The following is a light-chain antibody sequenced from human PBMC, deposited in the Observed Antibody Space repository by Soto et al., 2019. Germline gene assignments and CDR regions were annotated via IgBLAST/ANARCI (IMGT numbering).Light chain of an antibody. CDR3: SSYAGSNIDYV. J-gene: IGLJ1*01. Sequence: QSALTQPPSASGSPGQSVTISCTGTSSDVGGYKYVSWYQQHPGKVPKLMIYEVSKRPSGVPDRFSGSKSGNTASLTVSGLQAEDEADYYCSSYAGSNIDYVFXTGTKVTVL. V-gene: IGLV2-8*01. CDR2: EVS. CDR1: SSDVGGYKY.